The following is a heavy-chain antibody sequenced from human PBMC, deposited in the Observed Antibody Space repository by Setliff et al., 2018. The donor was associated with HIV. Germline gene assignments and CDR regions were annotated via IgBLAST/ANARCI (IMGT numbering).Heavy chain of an antibody. CDR3: ARESGH. CDR2: ISSNSNYK. V-gene: IGHV3-21*01. Sequence: LRLSCVGSQFTFSNYNMNWVRQAPGKGLEWVASISSNSNYKYYASSVKGRFAISRDNAKNSLYLQMFGLRVDDSAVYYCARESGHWGQGTLVTVSS. J-gene: IGHJ4*02. CDR1: QFTFSNYN.